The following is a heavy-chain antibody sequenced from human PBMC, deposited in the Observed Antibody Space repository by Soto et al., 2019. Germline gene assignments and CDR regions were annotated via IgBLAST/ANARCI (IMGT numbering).Heavy chain of an antibody. CDR1: GYTFTSYA. V-gene: IGHV1-3*01. Sequence: ASVKVSCKASGYTFTSYAMHWVRQAPGQRLEWMGWINAGNGNTKYSQKFQGRVTITRDTSASTAYMELSSLRSEDTAVYYCARVTNNYYGSGSYYRNETYYYYYYGMDVWGQATTVTVS. CDR3: ARVTNNYYGSGSYYRNETYYYYYYGMDV. CDR2: INAGNGNT. J-gene: IGHJ6*02. D-gene: IGHD3-10*01.